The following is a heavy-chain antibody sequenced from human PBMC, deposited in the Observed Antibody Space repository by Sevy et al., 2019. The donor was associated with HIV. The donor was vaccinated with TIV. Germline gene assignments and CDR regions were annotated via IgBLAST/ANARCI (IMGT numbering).Heavy chain of an antibody. D-gene: IGHD2-2*01. CDR3: ATGKGYCSSTGCQPDFDY. V-gene: IGHV1-24*01. Sequence: ASVKVSCKVSGYTLTELSMHWVRQAPGKGLEWMGGFDPEDGETIYAQKFQGRVTMTEDTSTDTAYMELSSLRSEDTAVYYCATGKGYCSSTGCQPDFDYWGQGTLVTVSS. CDR2: FDPEDGET. J-gene: IGHJ4*02. CDR1: GYTLTELS.